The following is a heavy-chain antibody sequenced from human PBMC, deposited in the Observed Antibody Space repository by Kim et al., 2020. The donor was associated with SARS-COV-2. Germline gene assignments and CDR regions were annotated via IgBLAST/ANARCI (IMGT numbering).Heavy chain of an antibody. V-gene: IGHV3-15*01. Sequence: GGSLRLSCAASGFTFSNAWMSWVRQAPGKGLEWVGRIKSKPDGGTTDYAASVKGRFTISRDDSKNTLYLQMNSLKTEDTAVYYCIGAILHPFEMDWGQGTLVTVSS. D-gene: IGHD2-21*01. J-gene: IGHJ4*02. CDR1: GFTFSNAW. CDR3: IGAILHPFEMD. CDR2: IKSKPDGGTT.